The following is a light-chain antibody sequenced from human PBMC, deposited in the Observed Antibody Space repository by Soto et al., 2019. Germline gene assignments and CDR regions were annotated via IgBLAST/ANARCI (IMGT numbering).Light chain of an antibody. V-gene: IGKV1-39*01. CDR1: QSISSY. Sequence: DIQMTHSPPSLSASVGDRVTITCRASQSISSYLNWYHQKPGKAPKLLIYGASSLQSGVPSRFSGSGSGKDFTLTISSLQPEDFATYYCQQSYRTHLTFGEGNNVDI. CDR3: QQSYRTHLT. J-gene: IGKJ4*01. CDR2: GAS.